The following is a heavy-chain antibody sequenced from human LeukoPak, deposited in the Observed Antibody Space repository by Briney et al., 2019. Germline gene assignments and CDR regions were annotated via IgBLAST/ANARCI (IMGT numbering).Heavy chain of an antibody. Sequence: GGSLRLSCAASGFTFSSYWMSWVRQAPGKGLEWVAVISYDGSNKYYADSVKGRFTISRDNSKNTLYLQMNSLRAEDTAVYYCAREGDYYDSSGYLDYWGQGTLVTVSS. CDR1: GFTFSSYW. CDR2: ISYDGSNK. CDR3: AREGDYYDSSGYLDY. J-gene: IGHJ4*02. V-gene: IGHV3-30*03. D-gene: IGHD3-22*01.